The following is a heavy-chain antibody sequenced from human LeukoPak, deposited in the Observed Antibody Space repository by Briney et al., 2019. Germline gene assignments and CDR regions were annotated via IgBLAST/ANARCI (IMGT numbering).Heavy chain of an antibody. J-gene: IGHJ4*02. CDR2: IYYSGST. CDR1: GGSISSSSYY. D-gene: IGHD6-13*01. Sequence: SETLSLTCTVSGGSISSSSYYWGWIRQPPGKGLEWIGSIYYSGSTYYNPSLKSRVTISVDTSKNQFSLKLSSVTAADTAVYYCARDLRIKAGSWSNFDYWGQGTLVTVSS. CDR3: ARDLRIKAGSWSNFDY. V-gene: IGHV4-39*07.